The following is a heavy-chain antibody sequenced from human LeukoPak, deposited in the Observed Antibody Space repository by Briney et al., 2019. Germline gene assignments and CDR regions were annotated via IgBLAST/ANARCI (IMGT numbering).Heavy chain of an antibody. CDR3: TRQTGSGLFILP. J-gene: IGHJ4*02. CDR2: IYYSGNT. V-gene: IGHV4-39*01. Sequence: SESLSLTCTVSGVSINSSNSYWGWIRQPPGKGLEWIGSIYYSGNTYYNASLKSQASISIDTSKNQFSLRLTSVTAADTAVYYCTRQTGSGLFILPGGQGTLVTVSS. CDR1: GVSINSSNSY. D-gene: IGHD3/OR15-3a*01.